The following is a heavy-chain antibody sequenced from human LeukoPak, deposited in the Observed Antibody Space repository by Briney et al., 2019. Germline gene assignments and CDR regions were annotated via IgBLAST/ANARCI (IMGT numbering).Heavy chain of an antibody. J-gene: IGHJ3*02. Sequence: GASVKVSCKASGGTFSCYAISWVRQAPGQGLEWMGRIIPILGIANYAQKFQGRVTITADKSTSTAYMELSSLRSEDTAVYYCARSGYDSSGYDAFDIWGQGTMVTVSS. CDR3: ARSGYDSSGYDAFDI. CDR1: GGTFSCYA. V-gene: IGHV1-69*04. CDR2: IIPILGIA. D-gene: IGHD3-22*01.